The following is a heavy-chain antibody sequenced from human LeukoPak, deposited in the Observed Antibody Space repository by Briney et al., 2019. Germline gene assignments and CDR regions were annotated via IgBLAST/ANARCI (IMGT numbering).Heavy chain of an antibody. J-gene: IGHJ4*02. CDR3: AKEIWPTVTTPGWTYFDY. CDR2: TKQDGSEK. CDR1: GFTFSSYE. Sequence: GGSLRLSCAAPGFTFSSYEMNWVRQAPGKGLEWVANTKQDGSEKDYVDSVKGRFTISRDTAKNSLYLQMTSLRAEDTAVYYCAKEIWPTVTTPGWTYFDYWGQGTLVTVSS. D-gene: IGHD4-17*01. V-gene: IGHV3-7*01.